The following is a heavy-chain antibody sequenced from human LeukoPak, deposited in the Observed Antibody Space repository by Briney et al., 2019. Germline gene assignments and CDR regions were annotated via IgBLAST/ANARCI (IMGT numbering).Heavy chain of an antibody. V-gene: IGHV4-39*07. CDR2: VDSGGNA. J-gene: IGHJ5*02. CDR1: GGSISTSGYY. D-gene: IGHD3-16*01. Sequence: SETLSLTCTVSGGSISTSGYYWGWIRQPPGKGLEYFASVDSGGNAYYNPSLQSRVTISADTSKNQFSLKLSSVTAADTAVYYCTGDERRGSYGHWFDPWGQGTLVTVSS. CDR3: TGDERRGSYGHWFDP.